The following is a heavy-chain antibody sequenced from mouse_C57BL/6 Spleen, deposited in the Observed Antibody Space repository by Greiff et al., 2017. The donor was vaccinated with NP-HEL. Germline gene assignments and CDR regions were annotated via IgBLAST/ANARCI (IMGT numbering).Heavy chain of an antibody. CDR2: INPYNGGT. D-gene: IGHD1-1*01. Sequence: VQLKQSGPVLVKPGASVKMSCKASGYTFTDYYMNWVKQSHGKSLEWIGVINPYNGGTSYNQKFKGKATLTVDKSSSTAYMELNSLTSEDSAVYYCANYYGSSYSFAYWGQGTLVTVSA. CDR3: ANYYGSSYSFAY. J-gene: IGHJ3*01. CDR1: GYTFTDYY. V-gene: IGHV1-19*01.